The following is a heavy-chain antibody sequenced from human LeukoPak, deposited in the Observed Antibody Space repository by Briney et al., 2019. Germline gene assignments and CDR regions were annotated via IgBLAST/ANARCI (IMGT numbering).Heavy chain of an antibody. D-gene: IGHD6-13*01. V-gene: IGHV3-23*01. CDR3: AKALGYSSRSYYFDY. Sequence: PGGSLRLSCAASGFTFSSYGMSWVRQAPGKGLEWVSAISGSGGSTYYADSVKGRFTISRDNSKNTLYLQMNSLRAEDTAVYYCAKALGYSSRSYYFDYWGQGTLVTVSS. J-gene: IGHJ4*02. CDR2: ISGSGGST. CDR1: GFTFSSYG.